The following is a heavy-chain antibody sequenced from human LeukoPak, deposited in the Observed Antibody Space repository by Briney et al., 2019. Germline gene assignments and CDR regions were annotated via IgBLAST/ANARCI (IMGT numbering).Heavy chain of an antibody. CDR3: ARQGEGIAAGD. D-gene: IGHD6-13*01. Sequence: GGSLRLSCAASGFTFNSYSMNWVRQAPGKGLEWVSSISSSSSYIYYADSVKGRFTISRDNAKNSLYLQMNSLRAEDTAVYYCARQGEGIAAGDWGQGTLVTVSS. V-gene: IGHV3-21*01. CDR2: ISSSSSYI. CDR1: GFTFNSYS. J-gene: IGHJ4*02.